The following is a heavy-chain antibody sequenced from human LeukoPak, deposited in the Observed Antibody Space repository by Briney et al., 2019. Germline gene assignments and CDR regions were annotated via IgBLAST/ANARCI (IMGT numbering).Heavy chain of an antibody. J-gene: IGHJ6*02. D-gene: IGHD2-2*01. Sequence: PSETLSLTCAVYGESFSGYYWSWIRQPPGKGLEWIGEINHSGSTNYNPSLKSRVTISVDTSKNQFSLKLSSVTAADTAVYYCARGLVIVVVPAAIHYGMDVWGQGTTVTVSS. V-gene: IGHV4-34*01. CDR1: GESFSGYY. CDR2: INHSGST. CDR3: ARGLVIVVVPAAIHYGMDV.